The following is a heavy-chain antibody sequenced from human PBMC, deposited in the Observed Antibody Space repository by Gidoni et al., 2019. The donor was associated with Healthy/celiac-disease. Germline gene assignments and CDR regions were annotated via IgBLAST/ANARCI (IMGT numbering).Heavy chain of an antibody. V-gene: IGHV2-5*01. Sequence: QITLKESGPTLVKPTQTLTLTCTFSGFSLSTSGVGVGWIRQPPGKALEWLALIYWNDDKRYSPSLKSRLTITKDTSKNQVVLTMTNMDPVDTATYYCAHRRYDSSGYYHDCFDYWGQGTLVTVSS. D-gene: IGHD3-22*01. CDR2: IYWNDDK. CDR1: GFSLSTSGVG. J-gene: IGHJ4*02. CDR3: AHRRYDSSGYYHDCFDY.